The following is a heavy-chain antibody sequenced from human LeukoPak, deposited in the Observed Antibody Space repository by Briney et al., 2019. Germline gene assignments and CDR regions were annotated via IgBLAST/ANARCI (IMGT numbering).Heavy chain of an antibody. V-gene: IGHV4-59*08. Sequence: SETLSLTCTVSGGSTSRCYWSWIRQAPGKGLEWIGYISYSESINYNPSLKSRVTISVDTSKNQFSLKLSSVTAADTAVFYCARHVGPGYSYGFDNWGQGTLVTVSS. CDR3: ARHVGPGYSYGFDN. J-gene: IGHJ4*02. CDR2: ISYSESI. D-gene: IGHD5-18*01. CDR1: GGSTSRCY.